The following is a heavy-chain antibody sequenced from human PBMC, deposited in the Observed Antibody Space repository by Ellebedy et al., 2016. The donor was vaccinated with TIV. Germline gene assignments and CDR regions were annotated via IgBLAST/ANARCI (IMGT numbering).Heavy chain of an antibody. D-gene: IGHD2-2*01. Sequence: SVKVSXXASGGTFSSYAISWVGQAPGQGLEWMGGIIPIFGTANYAQKFQGRVTITADESTSTAYMELSSLRSEDTAVYYCARWTCSSTSCYLGDYYYGMDVWGQGTTVTVSS. CDR2: IIPIFGTA. J-gene: IGHJ6*02. CDR1: GGTFSSYA. V-gene: IGHV1-69*13. CDR3: ARWTCSSTSCYLGDYYYGMDV.